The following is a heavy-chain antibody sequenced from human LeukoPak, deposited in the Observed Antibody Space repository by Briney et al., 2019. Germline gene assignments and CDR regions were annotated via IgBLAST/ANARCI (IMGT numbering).Heavy chain of an antibody. CDR2: ISKSGSTI. CDR1: GFTFSDYP. D-gene: IGHD6-13*01. V-gene: IGHV3-11*04. Sequence: GGSLRLSCAASGFTFSDYPMTWIRQAPGKGLDWVSYISKSGSTIQYADSVKGRFTVSRDNAKKSLYLQMNSLRAEDTAVYYCARESSSSFDYWGQGTLVTVSS. CDR3: ARESSSSFDY. J-gene: IGHJ4*02.